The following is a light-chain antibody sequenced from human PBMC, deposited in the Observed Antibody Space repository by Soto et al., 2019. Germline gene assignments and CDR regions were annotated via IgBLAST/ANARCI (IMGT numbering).Light chain of an antibody. CDR1: KVIDSS. CDR2: AAS. V-gene: IGKV1-9*01. Sequence: NLLTESPSSLSASLGDRDTITRRASKVIDSSFAWYQEKPGKAPKLLIYAASSLQSGVPSRFSGSGSGTDFTLTISSLQPEYFATYYCQQLHDYPITFGQGTRLEIK. CDR3: QQLHDYPIT. J-gene: IGKJ5*01.